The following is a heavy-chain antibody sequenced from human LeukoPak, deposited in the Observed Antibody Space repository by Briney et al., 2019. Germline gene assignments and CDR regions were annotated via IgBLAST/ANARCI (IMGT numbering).Heavy chain of an antibody. V-gene: IGHV5-51*03. D-gene: IGHD3-10*01. CDR1: GYSFTNYW. CDR3: ARSPSLVPSFDY. J-gene: IGHJ4*02. Sequence: GESRKISCKGSGYSFTNYWIGWVRQMPGKGLEWMGIIYPSDSDIRYSPSFQGQVTISADKSITTAYLQWSSLKASDTAMYYCARSPSLVPSFDYWGKGTVVPVSS. CDR2: IYPSDSDI.